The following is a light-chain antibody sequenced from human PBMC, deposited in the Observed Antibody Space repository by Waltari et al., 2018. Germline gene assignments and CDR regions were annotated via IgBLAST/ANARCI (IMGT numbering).Light chain of an antibody. CDR2: DVN. V-gene: IGLV2-23*02. CDR1: SSDVGLYNF. CDR3: CSCGGRGTYTWV. J-gene: IGLJ3*02. Sequence: QSALTQPASVSGSPGQSITISCSGTSSDVGLYNFVSWYQQHPGKAPKLIIYDVNSRPWAVFIPFSGSKSSTAASPTLSGLQAEDEADYYCCSCGGRGTYTWVFGGGTKLTVL.